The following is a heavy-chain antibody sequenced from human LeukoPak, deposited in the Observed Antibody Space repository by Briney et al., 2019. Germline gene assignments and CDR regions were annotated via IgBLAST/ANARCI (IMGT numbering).Heavy chain of an antibody. CDR2: IYYSGST. D-gene: IGHD4-23*01. Sequence: SETLSLTCTVSGGSISSSSYYWGWIRQPPGKGLEWIGSIYYSGSTYYNPSLKSRVTISVDTSKNQFSLKLSSVTAADTAVYYCARVATVEWGDGMDVWGQGTTVTVSS. J-gene: IGHJ6*02. CDR3: ARVATVEWGDGMDV. CDR1: GGSISSSSYY. V-gene: IGHV4-39*07.